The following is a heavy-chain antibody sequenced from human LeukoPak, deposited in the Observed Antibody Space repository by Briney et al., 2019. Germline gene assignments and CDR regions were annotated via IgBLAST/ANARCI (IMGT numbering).Heavy chain of an antibody. CDR3: ARGYGYNAIDY. CDR2: IYYSGST. D-gene: IGHD5-24*01. J-gene: IGHJ4*02. V-gene: IGHV4-59*01. Sequence: SETLSLTCIVSGGSISDYYWSWIRQPPGKGLEWIGYIYYSGSTNYNPSLKGRVTISVDTSKNQFSLKLSSVTAADTAVYYCARGYGYNAIDYWGQGTLVTVSS. CDR1: GGSISDYY.